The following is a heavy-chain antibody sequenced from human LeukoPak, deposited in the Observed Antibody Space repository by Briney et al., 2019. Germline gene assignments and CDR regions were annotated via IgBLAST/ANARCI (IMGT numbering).Heavy chain of an antibody. Sequence: KPSETLSLTCAVYGGSFSGYYWSWIRQPPGKGLERTGEINHSGSTNYNPSLKSRVTISVDTSKNQFSLKLSSVTAADTAVYYCARRGATTIDYWGQGTLVTVSS. CDR3: ARRGATTIDY. CDR1: GGSFSGYY. CDR2: INHSGST. J-gene: IGHJ4*02. D-gene: IGHD1-26*01. V-gene: IGHV4-34*01.